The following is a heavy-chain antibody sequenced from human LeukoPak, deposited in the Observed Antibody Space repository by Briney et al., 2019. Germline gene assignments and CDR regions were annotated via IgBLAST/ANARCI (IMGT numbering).Heavy chain of an antibody. D-gene: IGHD3-3*01. Sequence: QSGGSLRLSCAASGFTVSSNYMSWVRQAPGKGLEWVSVIYSGGSTYYADSVKGRFTISRDNSKNTLYLQMNSLRAEDTAVYYCARGKTYDFWSGDTDFDYWGQGTLVTVSS. CDR2: IYSGGST. CDR1: GFTVSSNY. V-gene: IGHV3-53*01. J-gene: IGHJ4*02. CDR3: ARGKTYDFWSGDTDFDY.